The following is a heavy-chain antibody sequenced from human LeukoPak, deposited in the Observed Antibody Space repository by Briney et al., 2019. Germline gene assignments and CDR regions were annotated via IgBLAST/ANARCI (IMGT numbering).Heavy chain of an antibody. Sequence: PGRSLRLSCAASGFTFSSYGMHWVRQAPGKGLEWVAVISYDGSNKYYADSVKGRFTISRDNSKNTLYLQMNSLRAEDTAVYYCAKVPYYYDSSGYYYWGQGTLVTVSS. D-gene: IGHD3-22*01. CDR2: ISYDGSNK. V-gene: IGHV3-30*18. CDR1: GFTFSSYG. CDR3: AKVPYYYDSSGYYY. J-gene: IGHJ4*02.